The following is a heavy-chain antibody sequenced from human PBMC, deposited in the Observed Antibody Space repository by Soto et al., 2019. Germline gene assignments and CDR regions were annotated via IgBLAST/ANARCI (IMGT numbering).Heavy chain of an antibody. D-gene: IGHD6-6*01. J-gene: IGHJ4*02. V-gene: IGHV1-8*01. CDR3: ARAEPYSTSSPLDY. CDR2: MNPNSGNT. Sequence: QVQLVQAGAEVKKPGASVKVSCKTSGYTFTNYNINRVRQATGQGLEWMGWMNPNSGNTGYAQKFQGRVTITRNTSITTAYMGLRSMRSGDTAVYYCARAEPYSTSSPLDYWGQGTLVNVPS. CDR1: GYTFTNYN.